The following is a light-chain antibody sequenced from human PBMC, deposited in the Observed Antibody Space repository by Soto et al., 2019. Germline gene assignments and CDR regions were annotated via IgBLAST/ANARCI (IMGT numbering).Light chain of an antibody. CDR1: QSISNY. CDR3: QQSYSTSIT. Sequence: DIQITHSPSSVYASVFDTVTLTCLASQSISNYLNWYQQKPGKAPNLLIYAASTLQSGVPSRFSGSGSGTDFTLTISSLQPEDFATYYCQQSYSTSITCGKGQRREI. CDR2: AAS. V-gene: IGKV1-39*01. J-gene: IGKJ5*01.